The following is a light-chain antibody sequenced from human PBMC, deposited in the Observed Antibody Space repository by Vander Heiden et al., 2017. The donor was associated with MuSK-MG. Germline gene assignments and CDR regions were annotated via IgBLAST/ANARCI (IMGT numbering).Light chain of an antibody. CDR3: QQEGSSPFT. CDR2: GAS. CDR1: QSVTSTY. J-gene: IGKJ2*01. Sequence: ESVLTQSPGTLSLSPGERATLSCRASQSVTSTYLAWYQQKPGQAPRLLIYGASSRATGIPDRFSGSGSGTDFTLTISRLEPEDFAVYYCQQEGSSPFTFGQGTKLNIK. V-gene: IGKV3-20*01.